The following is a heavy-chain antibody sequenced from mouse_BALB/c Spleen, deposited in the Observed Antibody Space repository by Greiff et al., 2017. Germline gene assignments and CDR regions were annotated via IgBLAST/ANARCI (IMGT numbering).Heavy chain of an antibody. J-gene: IGHJ3*01. CDR2: IRNKANGYTT. CDR3: ARDIYYGYDGRFAY. D-gene: IGHD2-2*01. CDR1: GFTFTDYY. V-gene: IGHV7-3*02. Sequence: EVMLVESGGGLVQPGGSLRLSCATSGFTFTDYYMSWVRQPPGKALEWLGFIRNKANGYTTEYSASVKGRFTISRDNSQSILYLQMNTLRAEDSATYYCARDIYYGYDGRFAYWGQGTLVTVSA.